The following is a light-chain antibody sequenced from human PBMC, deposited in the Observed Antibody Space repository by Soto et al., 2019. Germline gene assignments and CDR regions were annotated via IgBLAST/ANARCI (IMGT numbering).Light chain of an antibody. Sequence: IQMTQSPSTLSASVGDTVTITCRASESIYSWLAWYKQIPGKAPQRLIYKTSTLQGGVPSRFSGSGSGAEYTLTISSLQPDDFATYFCQEYNTNSRTFGQGTRV. CDR2: KTS. CDR1: ESIYSW. V-gene: IGKV1-5*03. CDR3: QEYNTNSRT. J-gene: IGKJ1*01.